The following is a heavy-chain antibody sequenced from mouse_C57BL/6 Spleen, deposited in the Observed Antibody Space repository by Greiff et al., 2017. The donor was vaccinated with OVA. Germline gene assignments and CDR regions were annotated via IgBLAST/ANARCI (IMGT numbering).Heavy chain of an antibody. J-gene: IGHJ1*03. CDR1: GYTFTSYW. V-gene: IGHV1-72*01. Sequence: VQLQQPGAELVKPGASVKLSCKASGYTFTSYWMHWVKQRPGRGLEWIGRIDPNSGGTKYNEKFKSKATLTVDKPSSTAYMQLSSLTSEDSAVYFCASLFITTVVADWYFDVWGTGTTVTVSS. CDR3: ASLFITTVVADWYFDV. CDR2: IDPNSGGT. D-gene: IGHD1-1*01.